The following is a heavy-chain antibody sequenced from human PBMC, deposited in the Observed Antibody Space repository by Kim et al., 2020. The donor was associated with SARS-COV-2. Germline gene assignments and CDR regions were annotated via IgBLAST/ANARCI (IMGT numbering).Heavy chain of an antibody. Sequence: KGRFTISRDNSKNTLYLQMNSLRAEDTAVYYCAGNLEWELTTYYYYGMDVWGQGTTVTVSS. CDR3: AGNLEWELTTYYYYGMDV. V-gene: IGHV3-30*07. D-gene: IGHD1-26*01. J-gene: IGHJ6*02.